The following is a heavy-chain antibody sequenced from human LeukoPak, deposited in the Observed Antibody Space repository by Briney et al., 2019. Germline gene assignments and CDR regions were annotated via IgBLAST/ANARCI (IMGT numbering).Heavy chain of an antibody. Sequence: VGSLRLSCAASGFTFSSYELYWVRQAPGKGLEWISYISSRSSTIKYADSVRGRFTISRADARESLFLQMNSLRAEDTAIYYCGASRQYVGAFDIWGQGTLVTVSS. CDR3: GASRQYVGAFDI. CDR1: GFTFSSYE. CDR2: ISSRSSTI. V-gene: IGHV3-48*03. J-gene: IGHJ3*02. D-gene: IGHD3-16*01.